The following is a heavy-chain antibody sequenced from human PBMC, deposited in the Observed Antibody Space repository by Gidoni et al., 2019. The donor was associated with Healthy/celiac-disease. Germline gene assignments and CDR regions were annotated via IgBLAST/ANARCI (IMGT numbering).Heavy chain of an antibody. J-gene: IGHJ6*02. Sequence: QVQLVQSGAEVKKPGASVKVSCKASGYTFTSYGISWVRQAPGQGLEWMGWISAYNGNTNYAQKLQGRVTMTTDTSTSTAYMELRSLRSDDTAVYYCARVASDTIFGVVTNYYYYGMDVWGQGTTVTVSS. V-gene: IGHV1-18*01. CDR1: GYTFTSYG. D-gene: IGHD3-3*01. CDR3: ARVASDTIFGVVTNYYYYGMDV. CDR2: ISAYNGNT.